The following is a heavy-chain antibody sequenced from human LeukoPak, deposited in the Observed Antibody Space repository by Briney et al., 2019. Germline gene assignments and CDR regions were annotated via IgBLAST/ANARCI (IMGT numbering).Heavy chain of an antibody. V-gene: IGHV3-30*18. CDR3: VKPQFCGDRCSNWFDP. Sequence: GGSLRLSCAASGFAFSSYGMHWVRQSPDKGVEWGAVILYDVIDKYYADYVKDRFTISRDNSKNPLYLQMNSLRTEDTAVYYCVKPQFCGDRCSNWFDPWGQGTLVIVSS. J-gene: IGHJ5*02. CDR1: GFAFSSYG. D-gene: IGHD2-21*01. CDR2: ILYDVIDK.